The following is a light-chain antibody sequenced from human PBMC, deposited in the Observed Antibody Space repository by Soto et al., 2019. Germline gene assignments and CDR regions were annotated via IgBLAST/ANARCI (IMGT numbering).Light chain of an antibody. V-gene: IGKV3-20*01. CDR3: QQYDGSPRT. CDR2: GAS. J-gene: IGKJ1*01. CDR1: QTVSSTY. Sequence: EIVLTQSPGSLSLSPGERVPLACRASQTVSSTYLAWYKQKPGQAPRLLIYGASNRATGIPDRFTGSGSGTEFTLTISRLEPEDFEVYYCQQYDGSPRTFGQGTKVDIK.